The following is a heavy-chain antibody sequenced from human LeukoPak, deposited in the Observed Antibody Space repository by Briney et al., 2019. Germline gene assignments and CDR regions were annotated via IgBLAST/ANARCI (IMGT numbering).Heavy chain of an antibody. D-gene: IGHD6-13*01. Sequence: SVKVSCKASGGTFSSYAISWVRQAPGQGLEWMGGIIPIFGIANYAQKFQGRVTITADKSTSTAYMELSSLRSEDTAVYYCASITGIAAADIYFDYWGQGTLVTVSS. CDR1: GGTFSSYA. J-gene: IGHJ4*02. CDR2: IIPIFGIA. V-gene: IGHV1-69*10. CDR3: ASITGIAAADIYFDY.